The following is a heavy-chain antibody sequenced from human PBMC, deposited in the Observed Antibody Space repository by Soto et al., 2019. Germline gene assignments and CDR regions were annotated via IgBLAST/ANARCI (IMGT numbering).Heavy chain of an antibody. J-gene: IGHJ4*02. CDR3: AKSFTPLPGSLMGVLYFDL. Sequence: GSLRLSCAASGFTFSSYAMSWVRQAPGKGLEWVSAFSASGGGSYYADSVVGRFSISRDNSKNTLHLQMNSLRAEDTAVYYCAKSFTPLPGSLMGVLYFDLWGLGTLVTVSS. D-gene: IGHD1-26*01. CDR1: GFTFSSYA. CDR2: FSASGGGS. V-gene: IGHV3-23*01.